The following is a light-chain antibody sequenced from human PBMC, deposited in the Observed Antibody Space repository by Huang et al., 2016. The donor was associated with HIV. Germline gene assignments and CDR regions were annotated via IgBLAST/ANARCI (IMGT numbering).Light chain of an antibody. Sequence: EIVMTQSPATLSVSTGERATLSCRASQRVRSNLAWYQQKPGQAPRLLIYAASTRATGIPARFSGSGSGTEFTLTISSLQSEDFAVYYCQQYNNWPRTFGQGTKVEIK. CDR2: AAS. V-gene: IGKV3-15*01. CDR3: QQYNNWPRT. J-gene: IGKJ1*01. CDR1: QRVRSN.